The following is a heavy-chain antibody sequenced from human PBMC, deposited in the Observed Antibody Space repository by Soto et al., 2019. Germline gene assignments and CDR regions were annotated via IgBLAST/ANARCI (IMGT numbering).Heavy chain of an antibody. J-gene: IGHJ3*02. Sequence: GGSLRLSCAASGFTFSSYAMSWVRQAPGKGLEWVSAISGSGGSTYYADSVKGRFTISRDNSKNTLYLQMNSLRAEDTAVYYCAKEEVDCGGDCYSGDDAFDIWGQGTMVTVSS. D-gene: IGHD2-21*01. CDR3: AKEEVDCGGDCYSGDDAFDI. CDR1: GFTFSSYA. CDR2: ISGSGGST. V-gene: IGHV3-23*01.